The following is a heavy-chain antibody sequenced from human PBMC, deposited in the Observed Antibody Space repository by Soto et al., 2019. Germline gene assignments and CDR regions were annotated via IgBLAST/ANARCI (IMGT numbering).Heavy chain of an antibody. CDR2: ISSNGGGT. CDR3: ARGGGSSWSVIVY. Sequence: EVLLVESGGGLVQPGGSLRLSCAASGFTFSSYAMHWVRQAPGKGLEYVSGISSNGGGTYYANSVKGRFTISRDNSKNGLYLHMGILRAEDMAVYYCARGGGSSWSVIVYWGQGLLVTVSS. J-gene: IGHJ4*02. D-gene: IGHD6-13*01. CDR1: GFTFSSYA. V-gene: IGHV3-64*01.